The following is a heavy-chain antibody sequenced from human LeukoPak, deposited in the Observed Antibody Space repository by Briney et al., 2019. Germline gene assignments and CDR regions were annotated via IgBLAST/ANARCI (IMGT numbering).Heavy chain of an antibody. J-gene: IGHJ4*02. D-gene: IGHD2-15*01. CDR3: AKSGLNRFDY. V-gene: IGHV3-23*01. CDR2: ITGSGKFT. CDR1: GFIFSSHG. Sequence: GGSLRLSCAASGFIFSSHGMNWVRQAPGKGLEWVSAITGSGKFTDYADSVKGRFTISRDNSKNTLYLQMNSLRAEDTAVYYCAKSGLNRFDYWGQGTLVTVSS.